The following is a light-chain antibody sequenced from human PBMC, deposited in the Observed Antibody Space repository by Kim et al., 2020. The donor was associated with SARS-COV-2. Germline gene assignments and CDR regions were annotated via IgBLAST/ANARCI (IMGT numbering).Light chain of an antibody. J-gene: IGKJ2*01. CDR1: QDISNY. Sequence: ASVGDRVTITCQASQDISNYLTWYQQKPGNAPKLLIYDASNLETGVPSRFSGSGSGTDFTFTISSLQPEDIATYYCQQYDNLPMYTFGQGTKLEIK. CDR2: DAS. CDR3: QQYDNLPMYT. V-gene: IGKV1-33*01.